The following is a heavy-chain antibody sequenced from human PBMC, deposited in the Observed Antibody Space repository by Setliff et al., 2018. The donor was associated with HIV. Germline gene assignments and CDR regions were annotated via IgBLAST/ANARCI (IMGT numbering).Heavy chain of an antibody. CDR3: VRDPPAFLELFDY. CDR1: GYTFTDYF. J-gene: IGHJ4*02. V-gene: IGHV1-2*02. D-gene: IGHD1-7*01. Sequence: GASVKVSCKASGYTFTDYFIHWVRQAPGQGLEWMGWISPHNGDRKIPQRFRGRFTISRDNAKNTLYLHMNSLRSEDTGVYYCVRDPPAFLELFDYWGQGTLVTVSS. CDR2: ISPHNGDR.